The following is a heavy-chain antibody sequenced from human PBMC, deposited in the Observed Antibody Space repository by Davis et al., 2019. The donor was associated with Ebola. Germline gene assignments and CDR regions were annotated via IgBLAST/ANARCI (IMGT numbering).Heavy chain of an antibody. J-gene: IGHJ4*02. Sequence: SGPTLVKPTQTLTLTCTFSGFSVVTSGVRVDWVRQPPGKALEWLAFISSNDNTRFNPSLKDRLTITKDTFKNQVVVKMTNMEPVEAGTYYCAHSHNLVLGGYWGQGTPVTVSS. CDR3: AHSHNLVLGGY. D-gene: IGHD3-16*01. CDR1: GFSVVTSGVR. V-gene: IGHV2-5*01. CDR2: ISSNDNT.